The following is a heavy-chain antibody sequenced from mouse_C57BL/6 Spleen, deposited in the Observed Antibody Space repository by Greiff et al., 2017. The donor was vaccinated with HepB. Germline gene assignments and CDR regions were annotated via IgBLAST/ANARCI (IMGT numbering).Heavy chain of an antibody. V-gene: IGHV1-82*01. CDR1: GYAFSSSW. CDR2: IYPGDGDT. CDR3: ARTDSSDSMDY. J-gene: IGHJ4*01. D-gene: IGHD3-2*02. Sequence: QVQLQQSGPELVKPGASVKISCKASGYAFSSSWMNWVKQRPGKGLEWIVRIYPGDGDTNYNGKFKGKATLTADKSSSTAYMQLSSLTSEDSAVYFCARTDSSDSMDYWGQGTSVTVSS.